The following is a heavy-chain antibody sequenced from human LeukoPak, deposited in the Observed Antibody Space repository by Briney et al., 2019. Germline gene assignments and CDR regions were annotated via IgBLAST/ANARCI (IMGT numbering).Heavy chain of an antibody. J-gene: IGHJ5*02. CDR3: ARDLGYCSGGSCHNWFDP. V-gene: IGHV4-61*02. CDR1: GGSISSGSYY. D-gene: IGHD2-15*01. Sequence: SQTLSLTCTVSGGSISSGSYYWSWIRQPAGKGLEWIGRIYTSGSTNYNPSLKSRVTISVDTSKNQFSLKLSSVTAADTAVYYCARDLGYCSGGSCHNWFDPWGQGTLVTVSS. CDR2: IYTSGST.